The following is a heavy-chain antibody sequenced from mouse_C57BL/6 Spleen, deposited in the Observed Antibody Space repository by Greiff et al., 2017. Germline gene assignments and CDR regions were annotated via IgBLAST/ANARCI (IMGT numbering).Heavy chain of an antibody. V-gene: IGHV1-82*01. Sequence: QVQLQQSGPELVKPGASVKISCKASGYAFSSSWMNWVKQRPGQGLEWIGRIYPGDGDTKYNGKFKGKATLTADKSSSTAYLQLSSLTSEDSAVYFYATYNDGSSYWYFDVWGTGTTVTVSS. CDR1: GYAFSSSW. CDR3: ATYNDGSSYWYFDV. J-gene: IGHJ1*03. D-gene: IGHD1-1*01. CDR2: IYPGDGDT.